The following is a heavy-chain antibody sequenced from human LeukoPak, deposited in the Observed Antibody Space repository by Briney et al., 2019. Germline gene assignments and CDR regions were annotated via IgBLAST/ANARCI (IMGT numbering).Heavy chain of an antibody. J-gene: IGHJ5*02. CDR2: IYTSGST. Sequence: PSQTLSLTCTVSGGSISSGSYYWSWIRQPAGKGLEWIGRIYTSGSTNYNPSLKSRVTISVDTSKNQFSLKLRSVTAADTAVYYCARDLDSSGYYSNWFDPWGQGTLVTVSS. CDR1: GGSISSGSYY. CDR3: ARDLDSSGYYSNWFDP. V-gene: IGHV4-61*02. D-gene: IGHD3-22*01.